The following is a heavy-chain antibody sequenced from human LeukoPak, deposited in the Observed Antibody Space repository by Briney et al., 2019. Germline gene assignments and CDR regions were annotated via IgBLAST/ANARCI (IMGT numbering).Heavy chain of an antibody. Sequence: SETLSLTCTVSGGSISGYYWSWIRQPAGKGLEWNGRIYSSGSTNYNPSLKSRVTMSVDTSKNQSSLKLSSVTAADTAVYYCARNYGGAYYLDYWGQGTLVTVSS. CDR3: ARNYGGAYYLDY. CDR2: IYSSGST. D-gene: IGHD4/OR15-4a*01. V-gene: IGHV4-4*07. J-gene: IGHJ4*02. CDR1: GGSISGYY.